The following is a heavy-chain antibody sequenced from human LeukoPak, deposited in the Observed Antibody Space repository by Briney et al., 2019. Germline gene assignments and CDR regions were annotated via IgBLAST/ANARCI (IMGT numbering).Heavy chain of an antibody. Sequence: GESLKISCQVSGYSFTSYWIAWVRQMPGKGLEWMGIIYPGDSNTRYSPSFQGQVTISVDTSINTAYLQWSSLKASDTAMYYCARHRGEYGSGSYRWTDSWGQGTLVTVSS. CDR1: GYSFTSYW. CDR2: IYPGDSNT. CDR3: ARHRGEYGSGSYRWTDS. J-gene: IGHJ4*02. V-gene: IGHV5-51*01. D-gene: IGHD3-10*01.